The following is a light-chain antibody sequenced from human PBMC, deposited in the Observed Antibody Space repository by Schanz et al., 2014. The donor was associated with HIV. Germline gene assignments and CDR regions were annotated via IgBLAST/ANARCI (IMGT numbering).Light chain of an antibody. CDR3: QQYSASPRT. V-gene: IGKV3-20*01. J-gene: IGKJ1*01. Sequence: EIVLTQSPGSLSLSPGGRATLSCGASQRLSSSYLAWYQQKRDQPPRLVIYVTSTRAAGIPDRFSGTGSGTDFTLTISRLEPEDFAVYCCQQYSASPRTFGQGTKVEI. CDR2: VTS. CDR1: QRLSSSY.